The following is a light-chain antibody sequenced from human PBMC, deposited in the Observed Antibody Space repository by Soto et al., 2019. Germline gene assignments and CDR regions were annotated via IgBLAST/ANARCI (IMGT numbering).Light chain of an antibody. CDR1: QSVSSY. CDR3: PQRSNWPKLT. CDR2: DAS. Sequence: DIVLTQSPATLSLSPGERATLSCRASQSVSSYLAWYQQKPGQAPRLLIYDASNRATGIPARFSGSGSGTDFTLTISSLEPEDFAVYYCPQRSNWPKLTFGGGTKVEIK. V-gene: IGKV3-11*01. J-gene: IGKJ4*01.